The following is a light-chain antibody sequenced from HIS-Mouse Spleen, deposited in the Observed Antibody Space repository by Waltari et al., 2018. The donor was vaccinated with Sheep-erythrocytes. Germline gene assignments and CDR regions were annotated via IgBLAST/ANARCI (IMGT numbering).Light chain of an antibody. Sequence: ETVLTKSPPTLSLSPGERATLSCSASQSVSSYLAWYQQKPGQAPRLLIYDASNRATGMPARFSGSGSGTDFTLTISSLEPEDFAVYYCQQRSNWLTFGGGTKVEIK. CDR2: DAS. J-gene: IGKJ4*01. V-gene: IGKV3-11*01. CDR1: QSVSSY. CDR3: QQRSNWLT.